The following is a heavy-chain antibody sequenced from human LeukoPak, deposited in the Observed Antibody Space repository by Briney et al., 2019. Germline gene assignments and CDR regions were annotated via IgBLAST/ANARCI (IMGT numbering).Heavy chain of an antibody. CDR1: GFTFNTYN. J-gene: IGHJ3*02. V-gene: IGHV3-48*02. D-gene: IGHD1-26*01. CDR2: ISSSSGAI. Sequence: GGSLRLTCAASGFTFNTYNMNWVRQTPSKGLEWISYISSSSGAIYYADSVKGRFTISRDNAKNSLYLQMNSLRDEDTAVCYCARDPPAPFVYGGTYPPDAFDIWGQGAMVTVSS. CDR3: ARDPPAPFVYGGTYPPDAFDI.